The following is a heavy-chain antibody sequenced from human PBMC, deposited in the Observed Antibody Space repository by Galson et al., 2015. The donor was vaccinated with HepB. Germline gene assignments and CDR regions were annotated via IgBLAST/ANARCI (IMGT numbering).Heavy chain of an antibody. Sequence: SETLSLTCAVYGGSFSDYSWTWIRHFPGKGLEWIGEINHGGSTNYNPSLKSRVTILMNTSKNQFSLNLTSVTAADTALYYCARAIDYGPNLDSWGQGSLVTVSS. CDR3: ARAIDYGPNLDS. CDR2: INHGGST. D-gene: IGHD4/OR15-4a*01. V-gene: IGHV4-34*01. CDR1: GGSFSDYS. J-gene: IGHJ4*02.